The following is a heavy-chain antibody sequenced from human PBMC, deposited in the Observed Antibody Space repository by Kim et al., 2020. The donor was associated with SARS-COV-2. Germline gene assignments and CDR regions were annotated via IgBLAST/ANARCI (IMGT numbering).Heavy chain of an antibody. V-gene: IGHV3-11*03. CDR3: AAYSSGWYPFDY. Sequence: NTDSVKGRFTISRDNAKNSRYLQVNSLRAEDTAVYYWAAYSSGWYPFDYWGQGTLVTVSS. J-gene: IGHJ4*02. D-gene: IGHD6-19*01.